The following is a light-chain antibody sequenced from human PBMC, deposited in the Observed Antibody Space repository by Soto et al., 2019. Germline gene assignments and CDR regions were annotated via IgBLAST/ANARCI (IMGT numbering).Light chain of an antibody. CDR1: SSDVGGRNF. CDR2: EVT. J-gene: IGLJ1*01. Sequence: QSALTQPPSASGSPGQSVTISCTGTSSDVGGRNFVSWYQQHPGKAPKLLIYEVTKRPSGVPDRFSGSKSGNTASLTVSGLQADYEAEYHFSSHAGSNVAFVFGTGTKVTVL. CDR3: SSHAGSNVAFV. V-gene: IGLV2-8*01.